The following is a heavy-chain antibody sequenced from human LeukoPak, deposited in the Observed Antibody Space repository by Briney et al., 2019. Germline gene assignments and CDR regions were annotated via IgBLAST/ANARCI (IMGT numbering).Heavy chain of an antibody. CDR1: GYTFTSYY. J-gene: IGHJ4*02. CDR3: ARDSRGESTDY. V-gene: IGHV1-46*01. CDR2: INPSGGST. Sequence: GASVKVSCKASGYTFTSYYMHWVRQAPGQGLEWMGIINPSGGSTSYAQTFQGRVTMTRDTSTSTVYMELSSLRSGDTAVYYCARDSRGESTDYWGQGTLVTVSS. D-gene: IGHD3-16*01.